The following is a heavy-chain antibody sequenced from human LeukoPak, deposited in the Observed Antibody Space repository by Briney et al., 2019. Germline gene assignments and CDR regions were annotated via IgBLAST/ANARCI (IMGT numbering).Heavy chain of an antibody. CDR2: ISGSGGST. D-gene: IGHD6-19*01. V-gene: IGHV3-23*01. CDR1: GGSLSGYY. CDR3: AKDSVGLYSSGWYADY. Sequence: ETLSLTCAVYGGSLSGYYWSWVRQAPGKGLEWVSAISGSGGSTYYADSVKGRFTISRDNSKNTLYLQMNSLRAEDTAVYYCAKDSVGLYSSGWYADYWGQGTLVTVSS. J-gene: IGHJ4*02.